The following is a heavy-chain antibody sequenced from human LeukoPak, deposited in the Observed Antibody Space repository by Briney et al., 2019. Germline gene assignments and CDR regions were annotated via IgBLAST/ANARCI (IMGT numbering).Heavy chain of an antibody. V-gene: IGHV4-34*01. CDR1: GGSFSGYY. D-gene: IGHD4-17*01. CDR2: INHSGST. CDR3: ARGTMTTVTYYFDY. J-gene: IGHJ4*02. Sequence: SEALSLTCAVYGGSFSGYYWSWIRQPPGKGLEWIGEINHSGSTNYNPSLKSRVTISVDTSKNQFSLKLSSVTAADTAVYYCARGTMTTVTYYFDYWGQGTLVAVSS.